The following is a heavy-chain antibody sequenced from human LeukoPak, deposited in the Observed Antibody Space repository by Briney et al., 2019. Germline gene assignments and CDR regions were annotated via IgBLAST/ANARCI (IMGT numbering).Heavy chain of an antibody. CDR2: IYYSGST. CDR3: ARAPAMVRGVGTYYFDY. D-gene: IGHD3-10*01. CDR1: GGSLSSSSYY. Sequence: AETLSLTCTVSGGSLSSSSYYWGWLRQPPGKGREWIGSIYYSGSTYYNPSLKSRVTISVDTSKNQFSLKLSSVTAADTAVYYCARAPAMVRGVGTYYFDYWGQGTLVTVSS. J-gene: IGHJ4*02. V-gene: IGHV4-39*07.